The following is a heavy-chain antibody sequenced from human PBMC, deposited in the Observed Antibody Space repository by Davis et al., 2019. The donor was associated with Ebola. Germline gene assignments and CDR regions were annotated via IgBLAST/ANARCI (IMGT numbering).Heavy chain of an antibody. Sequence: GESLKISCKGSGYSFTSYWIGWVRQMPGKGLEWMGIIYPGDSDTRYSPSFQGQVTISADKSISTAYLQWSSLKASDTAMYYCARATGSGYSSSYYYYYMDVWGKGTTVTVSS. V-gene: IGHV5-51*01. CDR3: ARATGSGYSSSYYYYYMDV. D-gene: IGHD6-13*01. CDR1: GYSFTSYW. J-gene: IGHJ6*03. CDR2: IYPGDSDT.